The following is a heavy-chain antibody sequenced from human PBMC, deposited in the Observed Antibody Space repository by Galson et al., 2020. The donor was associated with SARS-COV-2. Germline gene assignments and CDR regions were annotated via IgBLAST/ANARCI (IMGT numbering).Heavy chain of an antibody. CDR3: AKRTVTTQAFDI. V-gene: IGHV3-23*01. CDR2: ISVTGAST. CDR1: GFTFSNYG. Sequence: GESLKISCAASGFTFSNYGMSWVPQAPGKGLEWVSAISVTGASTQYADPVKGRFTISRDNPKDTLYLQMNSLRAEDTALYFCAKRTVTTQAFDIWGQGTIVTVSS. J-gene: IGHJ3*02. D-gene: IGHD4-17*01.